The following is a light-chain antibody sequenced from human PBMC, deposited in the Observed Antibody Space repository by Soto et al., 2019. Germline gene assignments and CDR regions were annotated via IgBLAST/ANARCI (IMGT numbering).Light chain of an antibody. CDR3: QSYDSSLSGVV. CDR1: SSNIGAGYV. J-gene: IGLJ2*01. Sequence: QSVLTQPPSVSGAPGQRVTISCTGSSSNIGAGYVVHWYQQLPRTAPKLLIYGNSNRPSGVPDRFSGSKSGNSASLAVTGLQAEDEADYYCQSYDSSLSGVVFGGGTKLTVL. CDR2: GNS. V-gene: IGLV1-40*01.